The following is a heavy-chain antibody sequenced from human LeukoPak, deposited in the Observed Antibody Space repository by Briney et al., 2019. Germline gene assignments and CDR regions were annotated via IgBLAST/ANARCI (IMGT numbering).Heavy chain of an antibody. CDR1: GGTFSNYA. CDR3: ARGPTDYDFWSGYSKKYYHYMDV. Sequence: ASVKVSCKASGGTFSNYAISWVRQAPGQGLEWMGGIIPIFGTANYAQKLQDRVTLSMEESTSTAYMELSSLRSEDTAVYYCARGPTDYDFWSGYSKKYYHYMDVWGTGTTVTVSS. D-gene: IGHD3-3*01. J-gene: IGHJ6*03. V-gene: IGHV1-69*05. CDR2: IIPIFGTA.